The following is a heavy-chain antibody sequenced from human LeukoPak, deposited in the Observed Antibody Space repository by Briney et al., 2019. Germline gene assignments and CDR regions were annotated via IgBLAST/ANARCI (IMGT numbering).Heavy chain of an antibody. CDR3: ARGEKQQPTRKFQN. CDR2: INSDGSST. Sequence: GGSLRLSCAASGFTFSSYWMHWVRQAPGKGLVWVSRINSDGSSTSYADSVKGRFTISRDNAKNSLYLQMNSLRAEDTAVYYCARGEKQQPTRKFQNWGQGTLVTVSS. J-gene: IGHJ4*02. CDR1: GFTFSSYW. V-gene: IGHV3-74*01. D-gene: IGHD6-13*01.